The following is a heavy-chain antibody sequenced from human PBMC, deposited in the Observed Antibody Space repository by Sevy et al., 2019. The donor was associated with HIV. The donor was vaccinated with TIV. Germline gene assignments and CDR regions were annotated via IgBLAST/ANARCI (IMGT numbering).Heavy chain of an antibody. CDR1: GFTFDDYA. CDR3: AKDITQAAGYYYYGMDV. J-gene: IGHJ6*02. V-gene: IGHV3-9*01. D-gene: IGHD6-13*01. CDR2: ISWNSGSI. Sequence: GGSLRLSCAASGFTFDDYAMHWVRQAPGKGLEWVSGISWNSGSIGYADSVKGRFTISRENAKNSLYLQMNSLRAEDTALYYCAKDITQAAGYYYYGMDVWGQGTTVTVSS.